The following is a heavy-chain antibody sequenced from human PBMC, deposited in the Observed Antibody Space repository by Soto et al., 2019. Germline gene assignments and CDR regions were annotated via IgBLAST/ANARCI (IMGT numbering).Heavy chain of an antibody. CDR1: GFTFSSYA. CDR3: VKDEQQLVFLVSLFDY. Sequence: GGSLRLSCSASGFTFSSYAMHWVRQAPGKGLEYVSAISSNGGSTYYADSVKGRFTISRDNSKNTLYLQMSSLRAEDTAVYYCVKDEQQLVFLVSLFDYWGRGTLVTVSS. D-gene: IGHD6-13*01. J-gene: IGHJ4*02. CDR2: ISSNGGST. V-gene: IGHV3-64D*08.